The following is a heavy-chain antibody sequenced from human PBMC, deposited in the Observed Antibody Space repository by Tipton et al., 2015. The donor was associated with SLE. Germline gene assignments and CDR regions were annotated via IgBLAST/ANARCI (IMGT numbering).Heavy chain of an antibody. CDR1: GFTFSNAW. CDR2: IKSKTDGGTT. CDR3: ARGGVGATEYFQH. V-gene: IGHV3-15*01. D-gene: IGHD1-26*01. Sequence: SLRLSCAASGFTFSNAWMSWVRQAPGKGLEWVGRIKSKTDGGTTDYAAPVKGRFTISRDDSKNTLYLQMNSLKTEDTAVYYCARGGVGATEYFQHWGQGTLVTVSS. J-gene: IGHJ1*01.